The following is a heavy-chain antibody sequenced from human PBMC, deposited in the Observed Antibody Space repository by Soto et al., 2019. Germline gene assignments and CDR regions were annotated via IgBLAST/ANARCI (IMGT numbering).Heavy chain of an antibody. CDR1: GGSVSSGSYY. V-gene: IGHV4-61*01. Sequence: SETLSLTCTVSGGSVSSGSYYWSWIRQPPGKGLEWIGYIYYSGSTSYNPSLKSRVTISLDTSKNQFSLKLSSVTAADTAVYYCARDQAGSYVMYWGQGTLVTVSS. CDR3: ARDQAGSYVMY. J-gene: IGHJ4*02. CDR2: IYYSGST. D-gene: IGHD5-18*01.